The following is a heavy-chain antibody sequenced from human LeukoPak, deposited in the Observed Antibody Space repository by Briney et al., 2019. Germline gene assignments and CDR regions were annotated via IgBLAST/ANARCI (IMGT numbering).Heavy chain of an antibody. CDR2: ISFDGSNI. Sequence: GGSLRLSCAASGFIFSNYAMHWVRQAPGKGLDWVAVISFDGSNIYYADSAKGRFTISRDNSKNTLYLQMNSLRAEDTALYYCAKDGAWLRFDDWGQGILVTVSS. J-gene: IGHJ4*02. D-gene: IGHD5-12*01. CDR1: GFIFSNYA. CDR3: AKDGAWLRFDD. V-gene: IGHV3-30*04.